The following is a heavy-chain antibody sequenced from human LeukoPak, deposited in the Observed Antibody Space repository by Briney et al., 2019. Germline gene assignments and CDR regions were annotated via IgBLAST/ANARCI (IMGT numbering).Heavy chain of an antibody. CDR3: AKEWYSSGYHGFDY. Sequence: GGSLRLSCAASGFTFSIYAMSWVRQAPGKGLEWVSAITGSTGHTYYADSVKGRFTISRDNSKNTLYLHINSLRAEDTAVYYCAKEWYSSGYHGFDYWGQGTLVTVSS. CDR2: ITGSTGHT. D-gene: IGHD3-22*01. CDR1: GFTFSIYA. V-gene: IGHV3-23*01. J-gene: IGHJ4*02.